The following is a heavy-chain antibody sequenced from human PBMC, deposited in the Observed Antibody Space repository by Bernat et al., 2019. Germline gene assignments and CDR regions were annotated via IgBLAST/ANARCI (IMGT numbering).Heavy chain of an antibody. J-gene: IGHJ4*02. CDR2: LKSKAVGRTT. Sequence: EVQLVESGGGLIKPGGSLRLSCATSGFTFSNAWMNWVRQAPGKGLYWVCRLKSKAVGRTTDYAAPVKARFTISRDDSKKMVYLEVDSLKAEDTAVYYCDTGGGQFGLDYWGQGALVTVSS. CDR3: DTGGGQFGLDY. CDR1: GFTFSNAW. D-gene: IGHD3-10*01. V-gene: IGHV3-15*07.